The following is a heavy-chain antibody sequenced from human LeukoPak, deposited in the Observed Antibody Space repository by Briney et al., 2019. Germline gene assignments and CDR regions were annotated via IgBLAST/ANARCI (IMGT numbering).Heavy chain of an antibody. Sequence: ASVTVSCKASGYTFTSYYMHWVRQAPGQGLEWMGIINPSGGSTSYAQKFQGRVTMTRDTSTSTVYMELSSLRSEDTAVYYCATHTAMALDAFDIWGQGTMVTVSS. D-gene: IGHD5-18*01. CDR2: INPSGGST. CDR1: GYTFTSYY. V-gene: IGHV1-46*01. CDR3: ATHTAMALDAFDI. J-gene: IGHJ3*02.